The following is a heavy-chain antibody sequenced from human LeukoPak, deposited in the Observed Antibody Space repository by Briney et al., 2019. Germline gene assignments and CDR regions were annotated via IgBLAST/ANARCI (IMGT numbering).Heavy chain of an antibody. V-gene: IGHV3-15*04. CDR2: TVREIDVGTT. Sequence: PGGSLRLSCAASGFTFNYAWMRWVRQVPGKGLEWVGQTVREIDVGTTDYATPVKGRFTISRDDSKSTLYLQMNSLKIEDTAVYYCTTDEDWNYARKDVWGQGATVIVSS. CDR3: TTDEDWNYARKDV. J-gene: IGHJ6*02. CDR1: GFTFNYAW. D-gene: IGHD1-7*01.